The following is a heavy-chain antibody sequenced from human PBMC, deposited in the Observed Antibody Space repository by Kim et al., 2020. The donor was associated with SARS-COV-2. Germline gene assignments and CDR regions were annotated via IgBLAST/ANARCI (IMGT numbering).Heavy chain of an antibody. CDR2: IYYSGST. D-gene: IGHD3-9*01. CDR1: GGSISSGGYY. CDR3: ARDRREFDWLLLGVDY. Sequence: SETLSLTCTVSGGSISSGGYYWSWIRQHPGKGLEWIGYIYYSGSTYYNPSLKSRVTISVDTSKNQFSLKLSSVTAADTAVYYCARDRREFDWLLLGVDYWGQGTLVTVSS. V-gene: IGHV4-31*03. J-gene: IGHJ4*02.